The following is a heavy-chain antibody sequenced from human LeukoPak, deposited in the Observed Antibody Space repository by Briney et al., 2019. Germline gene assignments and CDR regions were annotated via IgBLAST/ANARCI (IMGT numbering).Heavy chain of an antibody. V-gene: IGHV3-21*01. J-gene: IGHJ3*02. CDR1: GFTFSSYS. CDR2: ISSSSSYI. D-gene: IGHD3-22*01. CDR3: ARTQVLYYYDSSGYQEAFDI. Sequence: GGSLRLSCAASGFTFSSYSMNWVRQAPGKGLEWVSSISSSSSYIYYAGSVKGRFTISRDNAKNSLYLQMNSLRAEDTAVYYCARTQVLYYYDSSGYQEAFDIWGQGTMVTVSS.